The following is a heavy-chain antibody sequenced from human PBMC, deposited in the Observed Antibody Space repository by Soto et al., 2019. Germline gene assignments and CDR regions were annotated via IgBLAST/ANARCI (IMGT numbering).Heavy chain of an antibody. J-gene: IGHJ4*02. Sequence: EVQLVESGGGLVQPGGSLRLSCATSGFTFSTFDMHWVRQVTGKGLEWVSAIGAAGDTYYPGSVKGRFTISRENAKNSLYLQMSSLTAGDTAVYFCAKSSTDFLTSFDSWGQGTLVTVSS. D-gene: IGHD2-21*02. V-gene: IGHV3-13*01. CDR1: GFTFSTFD. CDR3: AKSSTDFLTSFDS. CDR2: IGAAGDT.